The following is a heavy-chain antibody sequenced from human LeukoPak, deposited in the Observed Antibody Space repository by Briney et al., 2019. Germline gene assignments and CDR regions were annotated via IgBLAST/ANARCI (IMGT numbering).Heavy chain of an antibody. CDR2: MHHSGST. Sequence: SETLSLTCTVSGGSISSYYWSWIRQPPGKGLEWIGTMHHSGSTYYNPSLKSRVTISVDTSKNQFSLKLSPVTAADTAVYYCARRMQLWMDFDYWGQGTLVTVSS. J-gene: IGHJ4*02. CDR3: ARRMQLWMDFDY. D-gene: IGHD5-18*01. CDR1: GGSISSYY. V-gene: IGHV4-59*04.